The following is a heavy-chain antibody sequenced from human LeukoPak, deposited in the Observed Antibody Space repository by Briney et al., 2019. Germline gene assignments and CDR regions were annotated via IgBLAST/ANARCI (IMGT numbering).Heavy chain of an antibody. CDR1: GFTFSSYS. J-gene: IGHJ4*02. CDR3: AKDRRILGSQLVPFDY. CDR2: ISSSSSYI. Sequence: GGSLRLSCAASGFTFSSYSMNWVRQAPGKGLEWVSSISSSSSYIYYADSVKGRFTISRDNAKNSLYLQMNSLRAEDTAVYYCAKDRRILGSQLVPFDYWGQGTLVTVSS. V-gene: IGHV3-21*04. D-gene: IGHD6-6*01.